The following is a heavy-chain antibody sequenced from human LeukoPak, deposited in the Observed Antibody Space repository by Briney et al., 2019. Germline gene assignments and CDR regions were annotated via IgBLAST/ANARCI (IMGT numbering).Heavy chain of an antibody. V-gene: IGHV3-7*04. Sequence: PGGSLRLSCAASGFTFSYAWMSWVRQAPGKGPEWVANIKQDGSKENYVDSVKGRFTISRDNAKDSLYLQMNSLRAEDTAVYYCAKDEVGGSNDYWGQGTLVTVSS. CDR1: GFTFSYAW. D-gene: IGHD3-16*01. J-gene: IGHJ4*02. CDR2: IKQDGSKE. CDR3: AKDEVGGSNDY.